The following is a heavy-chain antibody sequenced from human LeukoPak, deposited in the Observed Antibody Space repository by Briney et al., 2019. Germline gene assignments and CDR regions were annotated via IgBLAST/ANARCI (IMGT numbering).Heavy chain of an antibody. CDR1: GDTFSGYY. D-gene: IGHD6-13*01. Sequence: GASVKVSCKASGDTFSGYYMHWVRQAPGQGLEWMGWIKPNSGGTNYAQKFQGRVTMTRDTSISTAYMELSRLRSGDTAVYYCARGPKYSSSWYVFGARDTNWFDPWGQGTLVTVSS. J-gene: IGHJ5*02. CDR3: ARGPKYSSSWYVFGARDTNWFDP. V-gene: IGHV1-2*02. CDR2: IKPNSGGT.